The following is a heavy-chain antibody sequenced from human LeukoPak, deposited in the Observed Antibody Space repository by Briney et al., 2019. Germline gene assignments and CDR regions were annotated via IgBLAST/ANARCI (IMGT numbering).Heavy chain of an antibody. D-gene: IGHD6-13*01. J-gene: IGHJ4*02. Sequence: EASVKVSCKASGYTFTSYDINWVRQATGQGLEWMGWMNPNSGNTGYAQKFQGRVTITRNTSISTAYMELSSLRSEDTAVYYCARVSSSSWYVDYWGQGTLLTVSS. V-gene: IGHV1-8*03. CDR2: MNPNSGNT. CDR3: ARVSSSSWYVDY. CDR1: GYTFTSYD.